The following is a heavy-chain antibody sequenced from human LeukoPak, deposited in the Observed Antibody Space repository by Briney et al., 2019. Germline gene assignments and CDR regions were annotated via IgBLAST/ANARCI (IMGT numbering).Heavy chain of an antibody. CDR3: ARAAGSLDY. J-gene: IGHJ4*02. V-gene: IGHV4-59*01. CDR1: GGSISSYY. Sequence: SETLSLTCTVSGGSISSYYWSWIRQPPGKGLEWIGYIYYSGSTNYNPSLKSRVTISVDTSKNQFSLKLSSVTAADTAVYYCARAAGSLDYWGQGTLVTVSS. D-gene: IGHD1-26*01. CDR2: IYYSGST.